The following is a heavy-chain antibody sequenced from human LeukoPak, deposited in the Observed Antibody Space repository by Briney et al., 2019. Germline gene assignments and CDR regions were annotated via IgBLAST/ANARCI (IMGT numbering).Heavy chain of an antibody. CDR3: AKDGFLLNFHFSDY. V-gene: IGHV3-23*01. J-gene: IGHJ4*02. CDR2: ISGSDGST. Sequence: GSLRLSCAASGFTFNKYAMNWVRQAPGKGLEWVSGISGSDGSTHYADSVKGRFTISRDKSKNTVYLQLNSLRAEDTAVYYCAKDGFLLNFHFSDYWGQGTLVTVSS. D-gene: IGHD2-15*01. CDR1: GFTFNKYA.